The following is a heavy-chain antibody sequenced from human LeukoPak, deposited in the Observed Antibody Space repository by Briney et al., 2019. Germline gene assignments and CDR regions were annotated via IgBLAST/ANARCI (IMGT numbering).Heavy chain of an antibody. J-gene: IGHJ6*03. CDR2: VSRNGGRT. Sequence: ETLSLTCTVSGASISSYGMHWVRQAPGKGLEYVAAVSRNGGRTYYANSVKGRFTISRDNSRNTLYLQMGSLRPEDTALYYCARDLRSGAYYYFYMDVWGNGTTVVVSS. CDR1: GASISSYG. CDR3: ARDLRSGAYYYFYMDV. V-gene: IGHV3-64*01. D-gene: IGHD3-3*01.